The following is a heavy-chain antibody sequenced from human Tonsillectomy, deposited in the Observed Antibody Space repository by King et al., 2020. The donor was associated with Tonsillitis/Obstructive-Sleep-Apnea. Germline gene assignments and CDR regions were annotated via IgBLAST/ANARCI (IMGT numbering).Heavy chain of an antibody. CDR1: GFSFNIYA. V-gene: IGHV3-30*18. CDR2: VSNDGSII. CDR3: AKDSGQEYYYDMDV. J-gene: IGHJ6*02. Sequence: VQLVESGGGVVQPGRSLRLSCAASGFSFNIYAMHWVRQAPGKGLEWVAVVSNDGSIIYYADSVKVRFTISRDNSKNTLYLQMNSLRAEDTALYYCAKDSGQEYYYDMDVWGQGTTVTVSS.